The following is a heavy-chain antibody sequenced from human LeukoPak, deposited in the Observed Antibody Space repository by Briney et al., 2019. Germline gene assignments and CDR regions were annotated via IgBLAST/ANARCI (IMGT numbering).Heavy chain of an antibody. Sequence: GGSLRLSCAASGFTFSSYSTNWVRQAPGKGLEWVSSISSSSSYIYYADSVKGRFTISRDNAKNSLYLQMNSLRAEDTAVYYCALSGSYLDAFDIWGQGTMVTVSS. V-gene: IGHV3-21*01. CDR2: ISSSSSYI. CDR1: GFTFSSYS. CDR3: ALSGSYLDAFDI. J-gene: IGHJ3*02. D-gene: IGHD1-26*01.